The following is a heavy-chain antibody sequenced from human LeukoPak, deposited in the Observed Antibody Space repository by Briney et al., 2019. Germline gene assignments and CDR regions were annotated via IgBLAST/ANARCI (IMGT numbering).Heavy chain of an antibody. CDR2: ISYDGSNK. CDR3: ARAYYDSSGYPPLDY. CDR1: GFTFSSYA. V-gene: IGHV3-30-3*01. D-gene: IGHD3-22*01. Sequence: PGGSLRLSCAASGFTFSSYAMHWVRQAPGKGLEWVAVISYDGSNKYYADSVKGRFTISRDNSKNTLYLQMNSLRAEDTAVYYCARAYYDSSGYPPLDYWGQGTLVTVSS. J-gene: IGHJ4*02.